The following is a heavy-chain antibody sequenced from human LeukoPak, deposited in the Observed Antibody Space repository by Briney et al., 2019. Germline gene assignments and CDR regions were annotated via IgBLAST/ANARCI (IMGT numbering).Heavy chain of an antibody. Sequence: GGSLRLSCAASGFTFSSYWMSWVRQAPGKGLEWVANIKQDGSEKYYVDSVKGRFTISRDNAKNSVYLQMSSLRAEDTAVYYCARITDYYGMDVWGQGTTVTVSS. CDR3: ARITDYYGMDV. CDR1: GFTFSSYW. J-gene: IGHJ6*02. V-gene: IGHV3-7*05. D-gene: IGHD3-10*01. CDR2: IKQDGSEK.